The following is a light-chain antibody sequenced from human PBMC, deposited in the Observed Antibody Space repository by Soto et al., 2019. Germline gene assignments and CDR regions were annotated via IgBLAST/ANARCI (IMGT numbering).Light chain of an antibody. J-gene: IGKJ1*01. CDR1: QSVSTY. CDR2: DES. CDR3: QQYNNWPWT. V-gene: IGKV3-11*01. Sequence: EIVLTQSPATLSLSPGESATLSCRASQSVSTYLAWYQQRTGQAPRLLIYDESYRATDIPHRLSGSGSGTDLNLTISRLEPEDFAVYYCQQYNNWPWTCGQGTKVDIK.